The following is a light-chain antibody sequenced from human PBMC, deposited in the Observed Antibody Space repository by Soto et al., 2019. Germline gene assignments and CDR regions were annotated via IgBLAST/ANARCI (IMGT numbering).Light chain of an antibody. CDR2: GAR. CDR1: QRIDSRY. J-gene: IGKJ2*01. Sequence: EIVFTQSPGTPSLSPGERATLSCRASQRIDSRYLAWYHQKPGQAPRLLIYGARHRPGGIPDRFSGSGSGTDFTLSISRLEPEDFAVYYCQRYETSPYTFGQGTKVDIK. CDR3: QRYETSPYT. V-gene: IGKV3-20*01.